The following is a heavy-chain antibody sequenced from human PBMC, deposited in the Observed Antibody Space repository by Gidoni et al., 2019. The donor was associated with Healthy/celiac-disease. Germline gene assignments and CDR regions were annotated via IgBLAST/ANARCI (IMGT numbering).Heavy chain of an antibody. CDR3: ARLYDY. Sequence: EVQLLESGGGLVQPGGSLRLSGAASGFSFSSYAMDGVRQPPGKGLEWVSSISYRGDSTYYADTVKGRFTISRDNSKNTLYLQMNSLRAEDTAVYYCARLYDYWGQGTLVTVSS. CDR1: GFSFSSYA. J-gene: IGHJ4*02. D-gene: IGHD3-3*01. CDR2: ISYRGDST. V-gene: IGHV3-23*01.